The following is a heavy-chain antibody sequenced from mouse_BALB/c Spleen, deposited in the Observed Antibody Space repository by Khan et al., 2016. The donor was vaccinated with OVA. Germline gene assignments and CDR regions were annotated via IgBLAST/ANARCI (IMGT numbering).Heavy chain of an antibody. V-gene: IGHV5-6*01. J-gene: IGHJ4*01. CDR3: TRFITTTTGDYYAMDY. Sequence: EVELVESGGDLVNPGGSLKLSCAASGFIFSSYGMSWVRQTPDKRLEWVATISSGGTYTYYPDSVKGRFTISRDNAKNTLSLQMSSLKSEDTAMYYCTRFITTTTGDYYAMDYWGQGTLVTVSS. CDR1: GFIFSSYG. D-gene: IGHD1-2*01. CDR2: ISSGGTYT.